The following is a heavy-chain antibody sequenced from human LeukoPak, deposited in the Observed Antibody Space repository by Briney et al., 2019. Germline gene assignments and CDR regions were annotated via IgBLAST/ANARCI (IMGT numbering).Heavy chain of an antibody. Sequence: GGSLRLSCAASGFTFSSYWMHGVRQVPGKGLAWVSRIDEFGSVTNSADSVQGRFSVSRDNAKNALYLQMNSLRAEDTAVYYCVRDMFGGRDYWGQGTLVTVSS. D-gene: IGHD3-10*02. CDR3: VRDMFGGRDY. CDR1: GFTFSSYW. CDR2: IDEFGSVT. J-gene: IGHJ4*02. V-gene: IGHV3-74*01.